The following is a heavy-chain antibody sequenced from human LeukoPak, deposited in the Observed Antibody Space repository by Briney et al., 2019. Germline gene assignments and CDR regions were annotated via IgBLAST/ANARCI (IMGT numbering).Heavy chain of an antibody. CDR2: MSGSGGST. D-gene: IGHD4-17*01. CDR3: AKDLMTTVTPRNFDY. V-gene: IGHV3-23*01. Sequence: GVPLRLSCAASGFTLSSEAMSGVRRAPGKGLECVSAMSGSGGSTYYADSVKGRFTISRDNSKNTLYLQMNRLRAEDTAVYYCAKDLMTTVTPRNFDYWGQGTLVTASS. J-gene: IGHJ4*02. CDR1: GFTLSSEA.